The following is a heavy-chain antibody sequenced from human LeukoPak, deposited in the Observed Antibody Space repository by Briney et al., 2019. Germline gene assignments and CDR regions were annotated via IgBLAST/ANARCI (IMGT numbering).Heavy chain of an antibody. V-gene: IGHV1-18*01. Sequence: ASVKVSCKASGYTFTNYGISWVRQAPGQGLDRMGWISAYNGNKVYAQELQGRVTMTTDTSTSTAYMELRSLRSDDTAVYYCARHIGRTYYDFWSGTDPYNWFDPWGQGTLVTVSS. J-gene: IGHJ5*02. CDR1: GYTFTNYG. D-gene: IGHD3-3*01. CDR3: ARHIGRTYYDFWSGTDPYNWFDP. CDR2: ISAYNGNK.